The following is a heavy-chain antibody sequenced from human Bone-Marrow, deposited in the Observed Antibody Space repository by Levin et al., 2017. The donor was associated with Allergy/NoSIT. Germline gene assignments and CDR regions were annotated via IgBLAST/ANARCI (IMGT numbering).Heavy chain of an antibody. Sequence: SQTLSLTCAVYGGSFSGYYWSWIRQPPGKGLEWIGEINHSGSTNYNPSLKSRVTISVDTSKNQFSLKLSSVTAADTAVYYCARVTGADCSSTSCYVGLYWYFDLWGRGTLVTVSS. CDR1: GGSFSGYY. J-gene: IGHJ2*01. CDR3: ARVTGADCSSTSCYVGLYWYFDL. CDR2: INHSGST. D-gene: IGHD2-2*01. V-gene: IGHV4-34*01.